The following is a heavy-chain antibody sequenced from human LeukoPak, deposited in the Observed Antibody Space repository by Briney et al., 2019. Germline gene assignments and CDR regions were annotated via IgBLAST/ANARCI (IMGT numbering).Heavy chain of an antibody. CDR3: AKVRSSWYYFDY. Sequence: GGSLRFSCAASGFTFSSYAMSWVRQAPGKGLEWVSAISGSGGSTYYTDSVKGRFTISRDNSKNTLYLQMNSLRAEDTAVYYCAKVRSSWYYFDYWGQGTLVTVSS. J-gene: IGHJ4*02. CDR1: GFTFSSYA. CDR2: ISGSGGST. D-gene: IGHD6-13*01. V-gene: IGHV3-23*01.